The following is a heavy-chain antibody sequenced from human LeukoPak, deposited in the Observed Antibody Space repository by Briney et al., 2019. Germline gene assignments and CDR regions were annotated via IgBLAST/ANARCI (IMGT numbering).Heavy chain of an antibody. CDR2: IGATGDT. V-gene: IGHV3-13*01. Sequence: GGSLRLSCVASGLTFSSYDMHWIRQPPGKGLEWVSSIGATGDTYYAGSVKGRFTISRKNDKKSVYLQMSSLSAGDTAVYFCVLGAYWNDDKNAFHIWGPGTMVTVSS. CDR3: VLGAYWNDDKNAFHI. CDR1: GLTFSSYD. D-gene: IGHD1-1*01. J-gene: IGHJ3*02.